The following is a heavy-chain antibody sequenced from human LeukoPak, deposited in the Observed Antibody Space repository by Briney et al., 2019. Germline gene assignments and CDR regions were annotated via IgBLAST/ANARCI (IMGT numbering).Heavy chain of an antibody. CDR3: ASLTMTTVDY. V-gene: IGHV4-39*01. J-gene: IGHJ4*02. Sequence: TSETLSLTCTLSGRSISSRSYYCASIRQPPGKVLEWIGTIYYSGSTYYNPFLKSRVTISVDTSKNQFSLKLSAVTAADTAVYYCASLTMTTVDYWGQGTLVTVSS. CDR2: IYYSGST. D-gene: IGHD4-11*01. CDR1: GRSISSRSYY.